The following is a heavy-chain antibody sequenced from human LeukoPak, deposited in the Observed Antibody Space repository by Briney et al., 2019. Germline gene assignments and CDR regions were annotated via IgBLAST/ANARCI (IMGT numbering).Heavy chain of an antibody. Sequence: GSLRLSCAASGFTFSSYAMTWVRQPPGKGLEWIGSIYYSGSTYYNPSLKSRVTISVDTSKNQFSLKLSSVTAADTAVYYCARHTYYGSGSYYWGQGTLVTVSS. CDR3: ARHTYYGSGSYY. D-gene: IGHD3-10*01. CDR1: GFTFSSYA. J-gene: IGHJ4*02. V-gene: IGHV4-39*01. CDR2: IYYSGST.